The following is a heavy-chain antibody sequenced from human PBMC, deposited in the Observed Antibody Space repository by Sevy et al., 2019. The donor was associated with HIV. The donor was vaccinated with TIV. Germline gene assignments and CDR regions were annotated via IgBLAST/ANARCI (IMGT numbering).Heavy chain of an antibody. CDR3: ARGYSSTYYGSVDY. CDR1: SYTFSNYG. J-gene: IGHJ4*02. Sequence: ASVKVSCKASSYTFSNYGITWVRQAPGQGLEWVGWISGFNGNTKYAQKFQGRVTVTTDTSTTTVYMELRSLRSDDTAVYYCARGYSSTYYGSVDYWGQGTLLTVSS. D-gene: IGHD6-13*01. CDR2: ISGFNGNT. V-gene: IGHV1-18*01.